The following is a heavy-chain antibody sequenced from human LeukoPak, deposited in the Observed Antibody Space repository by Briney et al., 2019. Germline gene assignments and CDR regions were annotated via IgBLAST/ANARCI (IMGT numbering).Heavy chain of an antibody. CDR1: GFTFTDYL. V-gene: IGHV3-7*01. CDR2: IKADGSEK. Sequence: GGSLRLSCVASGFTFTDYLMTWVRQAPGKGLEWVADIKADGSEKYYVDSVKGRFTILRDNAKNSLYLQMNSLRAEDTAVYYCARGYGYWFDPXXQGTLVTVXS. CDR3: ARGYGYWFDP. J-gene: IGHJ5*02. D-gene: IGHD3-10*01.